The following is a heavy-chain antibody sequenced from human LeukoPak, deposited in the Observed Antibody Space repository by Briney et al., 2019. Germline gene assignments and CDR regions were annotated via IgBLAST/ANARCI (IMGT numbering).Heavy chain of an antibody. D-gene: IGHD3-10*01. CDR2: IYSGGST. V-gene: IGHV3-66*01. Sequence: GGSLRLSCAASGFTVNSNYMSWVRQAPGKGLEWVSVIYSGGSTYYADSVKGRFTISRDNSKNTLYLQMNSLRAEDTAVYYCARDQVLRMVRGVLSGMDVWGQGTTVTVSS. CDR1: GFTVNSNY. J-gene: IGHJ6*02. CDR3: ARDQVLRMVRGVLSGMDV.